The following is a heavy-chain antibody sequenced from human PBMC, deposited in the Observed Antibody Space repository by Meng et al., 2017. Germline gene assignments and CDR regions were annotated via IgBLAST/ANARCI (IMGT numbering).Heavy chain of an antibody. V-gene: IGHV3-9*01. D-gene: IGHD4-17*01. CDR3: AKDGWAYVDYRGYFDY. CDR2: ISWNSGRI. J-gene: IGHJ4*02. Sequence: SLKISCAASGFTFADYAMHWVRQAPGKGLEWVSGISWNSGRIGYADSEKGRFTISRDNAKNSLYLQVNSLRTEDTALYYCAKDGWAYVDYRGYFDYWGQGTLVTVSS. CDR1: GFTFADYA.